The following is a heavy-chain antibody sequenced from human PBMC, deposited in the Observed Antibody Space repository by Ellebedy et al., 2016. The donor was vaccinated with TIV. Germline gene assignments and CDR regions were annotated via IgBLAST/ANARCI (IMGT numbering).Heavy chain of an antibody. Sequence: SETLSLXXTVSGGSFSSYGYYWTWIRQYPGKGLEWIGYIYYSGSTHYNPSLRSRVSMSVDTSKKQFSLELNSVTAADTAVYYCARVMDTAASIDYWGQGTLVIVSS. J-gene: IGHJ4*02. CDR3: ARVMDTAASIDY. V-gene: IGHV4-31*03. D-gene: IGHD5-18*01. CDR1: GGSFSSYGYY. CDR2: IYYSGST.